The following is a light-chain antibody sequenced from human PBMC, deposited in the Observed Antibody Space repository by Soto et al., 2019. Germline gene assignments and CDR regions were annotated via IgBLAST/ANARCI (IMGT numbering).Light chain of an antibody. CDR1: DSDIGSYNF. V-gene: IGLV2-14*01. CDR2: EVT. J-gene: IGLJ2*01. Sequence: QSALTQPASVSGSPGQSITISCTGSDSDIGSYNFVSWFQQHSGQVPKLIIYEVTNRPSGVSDRFSGSKSGRTASLTISGIQAGDEADYYCSSYSSGSALVLFGGGTKLTV. CDR3: SSYSSGSALVL.